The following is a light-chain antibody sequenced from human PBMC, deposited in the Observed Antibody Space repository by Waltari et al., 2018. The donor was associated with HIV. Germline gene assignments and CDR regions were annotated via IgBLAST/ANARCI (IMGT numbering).Light chain of an antibody. CDR2: QDS. Sequence: SYELTQPPSVSVSPGQTASITCSGDKLEDKYVCWYQQKPGQSLVLVIYQDSQRPSGIPERFSGTNSGNTATLTISGTQAMDEADYYCQAWDSSSWVFGGGTKLTVL. J-gene: IGLJ3*02. V-gene: IGLV3-1*01. CDR1: KLEDKY. CDR3: QAWDSSSWV.